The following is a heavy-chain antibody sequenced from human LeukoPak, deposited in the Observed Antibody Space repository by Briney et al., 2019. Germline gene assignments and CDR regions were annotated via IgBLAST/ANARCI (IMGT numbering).Heavy chain of an antibody. D-gene: IGHD5-24*01. CDR1: GFTFSSYW. CDR2: IKPDGSDK. V-gene: IGHV3-7*01. J-gene: IGHJ3*02. Sequence: PGGSLRLSCVGSGFTFSSYWVNWVRQSPGKGLEWVANIKPDGSDKYYVDSARGRFTVSRDNAKNSAFLQMNSLRAEGTAIYYCATISAQTFDIWGQGTLVSVSS. CDR3: ATISAQTFDI.